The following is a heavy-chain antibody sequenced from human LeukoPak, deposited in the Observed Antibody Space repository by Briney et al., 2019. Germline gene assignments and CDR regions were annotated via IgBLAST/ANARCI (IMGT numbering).Heavy chain of an antibody. Sequence: GGSLRLSCAASGFTFSSYGMHWVRQAPGKGLDWVAVISSDGSNTHYADSVKGRFTISRHNSKNTVYLQMNNLRAEDTAMYYCARVDTTLSYKLDYWGQGTLVTVSS. CDR2: ISSDGSNT. V-gene: IGHV3-30*03. D-gene: IGHD1-1*01. J-gene: IGHJ4*02. CDR1: GFTFSSYG. CDR3: ARVDTTLSYKLDY.